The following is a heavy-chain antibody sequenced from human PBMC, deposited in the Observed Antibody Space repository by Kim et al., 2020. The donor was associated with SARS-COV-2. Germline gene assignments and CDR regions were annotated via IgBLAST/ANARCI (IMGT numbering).Heavy chain of an antibody. CDR3: ARAGGVGTHYFDY. D-gene: IGHD3-10*01. Sequence: GGSLRLSCAASDFTFSSYSMNWVRQAPGKGLEWVSSISSSSSYIYYADSVKGRFTISRDNAKNSLYLQMNSLRAEDTAVYYCARAGGVGTHYFDYWGQGTLVTVSS. V-gene: IGHV3-21*01. J-gene: IGHJ4*02. CDR1: DFTFSSYS. CDR2: ISSSSSYI.